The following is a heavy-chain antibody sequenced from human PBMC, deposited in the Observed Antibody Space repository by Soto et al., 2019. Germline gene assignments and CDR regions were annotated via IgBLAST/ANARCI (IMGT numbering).Heavy chain of an antibody. CDR3: ARVLAYRSSPTQDAFDI. D-gene: IGHD6-6*01. CDR2: INPNSGGT. CDR1: GYTFTGYY. V-gene: IGHV1-2*04. J-gene: IGHJ3*02. Sequence: ASVKVSCKASGYTFTGYYMHWVRQAPGQGLEWMGWINPNSGGTNYAQKFQGWVTMTRDTSISTAYMELSRLRSDDTAVYYCARVLAYRSSPTQDAFDIWGQGTMVTVSS.